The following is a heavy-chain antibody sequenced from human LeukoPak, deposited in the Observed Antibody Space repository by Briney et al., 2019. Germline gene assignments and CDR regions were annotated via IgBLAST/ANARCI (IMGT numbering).Heavy chain of an antibody. V-gene: IGHV3-30*02. Sequence: GGSLRLSCAASGFTFSLYGMHWVRQAPGKGLEGVAFIRNDGTNRYYTDSVKGRFTIFRDNSKNTLYLQMNSLRTEDTAVYYCAKDTPGWTFDYWGQGTLVTVSS. D-gene: IGHD6-19*01. J-gene: IGHJ4*02. CDR2: IRNDGTNR. CDR1: GFTFSLYG. CDR3: AKDTPGWTFDY.